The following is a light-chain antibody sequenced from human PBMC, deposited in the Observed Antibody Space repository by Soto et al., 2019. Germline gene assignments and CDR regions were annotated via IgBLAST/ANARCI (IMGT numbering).Light chain of an antibody. Sequence: DIQMTQSPSTLSASVGDRVTVTCRASQNIGSWLAWYQQKPGKAPNLLIYKASTLENGVPSRFSGTGSGTEFTTTISSLQPDDFATYYCQQYSPSSARTFGQGTKVEVK. CDR1: QNIGSW. V-gene: IGKV1-5*03. J-gene: IGKJ1*01. CDR3: QQYSPSSART. CDR2: KAS.